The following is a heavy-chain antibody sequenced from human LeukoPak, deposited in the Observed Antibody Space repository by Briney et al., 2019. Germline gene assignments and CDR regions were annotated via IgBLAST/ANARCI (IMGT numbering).Heavy chain of an antibody. CDR3: ARLQAPYYDFWSGYSRGHLGAFDI. CDR1: GGSFSGYY. D-gene: IGHD3-3*01. V-gene: IGHV4-34*01. J-gene: IGHJ3*02. Sequence: SETLSLTCAVYGGSFSGYYWSWIRQPPGKGLEWIGEINHSGSTNYNPSLKSRVTISVDTSRNQFSLKLSSVTAADTAVYYCARLQAPYYDFWSGYSRGHLGAFDIWGQGTMVPVSS. CDR2: INHSGST.